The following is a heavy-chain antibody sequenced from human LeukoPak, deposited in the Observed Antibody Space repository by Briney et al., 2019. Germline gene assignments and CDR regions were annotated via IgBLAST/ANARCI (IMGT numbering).Heavy chain of an antibody. J-gene: IGHJ6*03. CDR1: GGSISTSS. CDR3: ARKAGADTTYYYHHYFDV. D-gene: IGHD6-13*01. Sequence: ETLSLTCTVSGGSISTSSYYWGWIRQPPGKGLEWVSSLSSSSTYINYADSVKGRFTISRDNAKNSLFLLMNSLRAEDTAVYYCARKAGADTTYYYHHYFDVWGKGTTVTVS. V-gene: IGHV3-21*01. CDR2: LSSSSTYI.